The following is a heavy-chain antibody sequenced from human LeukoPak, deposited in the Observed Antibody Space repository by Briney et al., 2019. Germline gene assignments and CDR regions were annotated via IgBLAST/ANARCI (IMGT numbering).Heavy chain of an antibody. J-gene: IGHJ4*02. CDR2: IYYSGST. CDR1: GGSISSSSYY. V-gene: IGHV4-39*07. CDR3: ARGLCGGDCYPFDY. D-gene: IGHD2-21*02. Sequence: SQTLSLTCTVSGGSISSSSYYWGWIRQPPGKGLEWIGSIYYSGSTYYNPSLKSRVTISVDTSKNQFSLKLSSVTAADTAVYYCARGLCGGDCYPFDYWGQGTLVTVSS.